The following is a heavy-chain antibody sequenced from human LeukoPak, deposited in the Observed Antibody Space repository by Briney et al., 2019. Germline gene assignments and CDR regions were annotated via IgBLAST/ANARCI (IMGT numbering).Heavy chain of an antibody. CDR2: MNPNSGNT. CDR1: GYTFTSYD. D-gene: IGHD3-3*01. V-gene: IGHV1-8*01. J-gene: IGHJ4*02. CDR3: ARDLGRNGGGSEWNDY. Sequence: RVASVKVSCKASGYTFTSYDINWVRQATGQGLEWMGWMNPNSGNTGYAQKFQGRVTMTRNTSISTAYMELSSLRSDDTAVYYCARDLGRNGGGSEWNDYWGQGTLVTVSS.